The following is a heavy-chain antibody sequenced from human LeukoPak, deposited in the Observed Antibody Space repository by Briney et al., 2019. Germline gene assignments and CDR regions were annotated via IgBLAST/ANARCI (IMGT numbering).Heavy chain of an antibody. J-gene: IGHJ4*02. CDR3: ASLYYGAADY. CDR1: GLTFNDYS. CDR2: INSRGKTI. D-gene: IGHD4-17*01. Sequence: TGGSLRLSCAASGLTFNDYSMSWIRQAPGKGLEWVSYINSRGKTIYYADSVKGRFTISRDNAKSSLYLQMNSLRAEDTAVYYCASLYYGAADYWGQGILVTVSS. V-gene: IGHV3-11*01.